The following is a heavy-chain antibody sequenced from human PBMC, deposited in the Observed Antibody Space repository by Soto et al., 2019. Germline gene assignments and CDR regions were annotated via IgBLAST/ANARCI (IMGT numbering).Heavy chain of an antibody. V-gene: IGHV1-18*01. CDR3: ARGDSPVQFDY. CDR2: INGYNGNT. CDR1: GYTFINYG. D-gene: IGHD4-4*01. J-gene: IGHJ4*02. Sequence: QVQLVQSGAEMRKPGASVKVSCKTSGYTFINYGISWGRQAPGQGLAWMGWINGYNGNTNYAQNFQGRVAMTTDTSTSTVYMELRNLRSDDTAVYYRARGDSPVQFDYWGQGTLVTVSS.